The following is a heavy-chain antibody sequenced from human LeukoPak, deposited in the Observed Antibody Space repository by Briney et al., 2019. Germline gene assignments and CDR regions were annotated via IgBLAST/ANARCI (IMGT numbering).Heavy chain of an antibody. J-gene: IGHJ5*02. CDR1: GGSISSYY. D-gene: IGHD7-27*01. V-gene: IGHV4-59*01. Sequence: SETLSLTCTVSGGSISSYYWSWIRQPPGKGLEWIGYIYYSGSTNYNPSLKSRVTISVDTSKNQFSLKLSSVTAADTAVYYCARDISGEAGWFDPRGQGTLVTVSS. CDR2: IYYSGST. CDR3: ARDISGEAGWFDP.